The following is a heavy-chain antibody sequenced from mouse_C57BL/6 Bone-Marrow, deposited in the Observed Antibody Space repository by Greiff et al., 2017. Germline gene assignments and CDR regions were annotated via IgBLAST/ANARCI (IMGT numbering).Heavy chain of an antibody. D-gene: IGHD2-4*01. Sequence: VQLQQPGAELVKPGASVKLSCKASGYTFTSYWMQWVKQRPGQGLEWIGEIDPSDSYTNYNQKFKGKATLTVDTSSSTAYMQLSSLTSEDSAVYYCAREGTYYDYLYYFDYWGQGTTLTVSS. V-gene: IGHV1-50*01. J-gene: IGHJ2*01. CDR1: GYTFTSYW. CDR3: AREGTYYDYLYYFDY. CDR2: IDPSDSYT.